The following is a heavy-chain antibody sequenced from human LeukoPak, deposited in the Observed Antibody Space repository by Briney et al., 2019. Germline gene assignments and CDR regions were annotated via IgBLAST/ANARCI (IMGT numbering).Heavy chain of an antibody. Sequence: PSETLSLTCTVSGGSISSSSYYWGWIRQPPGKGLEWIGSIYYSGSTYYNPSLKSRVTISVDTSKNQFSLKLSSVTAADTAVYYCATEQYGREQGGYSYGYPTRTWGQGTLVTVSS. CDR3: ATEQYGREQGGYSYGYPTRT. D-gene: IGHD5-18*01. CDR1: GGSISSSSYY. V-gene: IGHV4-39*01. J-gene: IGHJ5*02. CDR2: IYYSGST.